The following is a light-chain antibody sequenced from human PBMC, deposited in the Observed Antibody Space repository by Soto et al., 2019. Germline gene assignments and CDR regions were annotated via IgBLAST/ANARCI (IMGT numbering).Light chain of an antibody. CDR1: SSDVGGYNF. J-gene: IGLJ1*01. Sequence: QSALTQSASVSGSPGQSITISRTGTSSDVGGYNFVSWYQQHPGKAPKLMIYEVSNRPSGVSNRFFGSKSGNSDSLTISGLQAEDEADYYCSSYTSSTPLGYVFGTGTKLTVL. V-gene: IGLV2-14*01. CDR3: SSYTSSTPLGYV. CDR2: EVS.